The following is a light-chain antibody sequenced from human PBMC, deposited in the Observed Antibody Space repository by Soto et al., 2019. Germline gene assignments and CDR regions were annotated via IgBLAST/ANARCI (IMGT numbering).Light chain of an antibody. CDR2: GTS. J-gene: IGKJ2*01. CDR1: QNISRS. Sequence: EIVMTQSPVTLSVSPGERATLSCRASQNISRSLAWYQQKPGQGPSLLIYGTSTRAGGVPARFSGGGSGTEFTLTITSLQSEDFAVYYCQLYGDSPMYTFGLGTKVDIK. V-gene: IGKV3-15*01. CDR3: QLYGDSPMYT.